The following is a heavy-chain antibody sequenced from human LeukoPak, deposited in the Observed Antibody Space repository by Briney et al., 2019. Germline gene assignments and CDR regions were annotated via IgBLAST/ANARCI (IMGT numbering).Heavy chain of an antibody. CDR2: ISSSSSYI. CDR1: GFTFSSYS. V-gene: IGHV3-21*01. Sequence: GGSLRLSCAASGFTFSSYSMNWVRQAPGKGLEWVSSISSSSSYIYYADSVKGRFTISRDNAKNSLYLQMNSLRAEDTAVYYCAREARGTDYYMDVWGKGTTVTVSS. D-gene: IGHD3-16*01. CDR3: AREARGTDYYMDV. J-gene: IGHJ6*03.